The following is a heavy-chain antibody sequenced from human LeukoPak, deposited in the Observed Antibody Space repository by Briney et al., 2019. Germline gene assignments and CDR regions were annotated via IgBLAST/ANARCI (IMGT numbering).Heavy chain of an antibody. CDR3: ARRPLGPAFDI. D-gene: IGHD1-26*01. CDR2: INHSGST. CDR1: GGSFSGYY. V-gene: IGHV4-34*01. J-gene: IGHJ3*02. Sequence: SETLSLTRAVYGGSFSGYYWSWIRQPPGKGLEWIGEINHSGSTNYNPSLKSRVTISVDTSKNQFSLKLSSVTAADTAVYYCARRPLGPAFDIWGQGTMVTVSA.